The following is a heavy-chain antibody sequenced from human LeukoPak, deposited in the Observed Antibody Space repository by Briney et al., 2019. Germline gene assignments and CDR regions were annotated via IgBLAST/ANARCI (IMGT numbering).Heavy chain of an antibody. V-gene: IGHV3-66*01. CDR3: ARDGRSSTSWPYYYYGMDV. CDR2: IYSGGST. D-gene: IGHD2-2*01. J-gene: IGHJ6*02. Sequence: GGSLRLSCAASGFTVSSNYMSWVRQAPGKGLEWVSVIYSGGSTYYADSVKGRFTISRDNSKNTLYLQMNSLRAEDTAVYYCARDGRSSTSWPYYYYGMDVWGQGTTVTVSS. CDR1: GFTVSSNY.